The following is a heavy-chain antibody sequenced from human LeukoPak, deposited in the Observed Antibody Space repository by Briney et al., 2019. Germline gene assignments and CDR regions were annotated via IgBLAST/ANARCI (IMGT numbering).Heavy chain of an antibody. V-gene: IGHV1-18*01. CDR1: GYTFTSYG. CDR2: SSAYNGNT. J-gene: IGHJ4*02. D-gene: IGHD6-19*01. CDR3: ARGGSSGWRTPSDDY. Sequence: ASVKVSCKASGYTFTSYGISWVRQALGQGLEWMGWSSAYNGNTNYAQKVQGRVTMTTDTSTTTAYMELRSLRSDDTAVYYCARGGSSGWRTPSDDYWGQGTLVTVSS.